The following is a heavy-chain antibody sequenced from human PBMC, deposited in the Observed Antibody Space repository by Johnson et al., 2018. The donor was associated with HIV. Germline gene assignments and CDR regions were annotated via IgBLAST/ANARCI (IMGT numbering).Heavy chain of an antibody. D-gene: IGHD6-13*01. V-gene: IGHV3-33*08. CDR1: GFTFDDYG. Sequence: VQLVESGGGVVQPGRSLRLSCAASGFTFDDYGMNWVRQAPGKGLEWVAVIWYDGSNKYYADSVKGRFTISRDNSKNTLYLQMNSLRAEDTAVYYCARDDLGNPFSSYDAFDIWGQGTMVTVSA. CDR2: IWYDGSNK. J-gene: IGHJ3*02. CDR3: ARDDLGNPFSSYDAFDI.